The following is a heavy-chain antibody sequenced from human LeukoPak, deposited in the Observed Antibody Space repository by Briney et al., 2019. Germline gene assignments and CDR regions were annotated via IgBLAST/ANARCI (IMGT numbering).Heavy chain of an antibody. D-gene: IGHD2-15*01. V-gene: IGHV4-59*08. J-gene: IGHJ6*02. Sequence: PSETLSLTCAVYGGSFSGYYWSWIRQPPGKGLEWIGYIYYSGSTNYNPSLKSRVTISVDTSKNQFSLKLSSVTAADTAVYYCARHAGGLANYYYYGMDVWGQGTTVTVSS. CDR1: GGSFSGYY. CDR3: ARHAGGLANYYYYGMDV. CDR2: IYYSGST.